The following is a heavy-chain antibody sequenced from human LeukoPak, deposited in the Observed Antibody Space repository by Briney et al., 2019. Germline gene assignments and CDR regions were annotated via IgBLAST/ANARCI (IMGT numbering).Heavy chain of an antibody. D-gene: IGHD3-10*01. CDR3: ATPCITMVRGVICY. J-gene: IGHJ4*02. Sequence: GASVKVSCTASGGTFSSYAISWVRQAPGQGLEWMGGIIPIFGTANYAQKFQGGVTITADESTSTAYMELSSLRSEDTAVYYCATPCITMVRGVICYWGQGTLVTVSS. V-gene: IGHV1-69*13. CDR1: GGTFSSYA. CDR2: IIPIFGTA.